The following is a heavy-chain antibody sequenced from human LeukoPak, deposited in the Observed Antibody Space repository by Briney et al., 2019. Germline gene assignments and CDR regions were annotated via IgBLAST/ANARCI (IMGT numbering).Heavy chain of an antibody. CDR2: INQDQNEI. D-gene: IGHD6-19*01. CDR3: ARRGASSGGLDY. Sequence: GGSLRLSCAASGFTFSSYWMTWVRQAPGKGLEWVASINQDQNEIHYVDSVRGRFTISRDNAKNSLYLQMNSLRAEDTAVYYCARRGASSGGLDYWGQGTLVTVSS. J-gene: IGHJ4*02. CDR1: GFTFSSYW. V-gene: IGHV3-7*01.